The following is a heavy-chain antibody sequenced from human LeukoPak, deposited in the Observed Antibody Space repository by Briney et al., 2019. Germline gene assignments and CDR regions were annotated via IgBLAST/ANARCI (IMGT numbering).Heavy chain of an antibody. D-gene: IGHD1-1*01. V-gene: IGHV4-4*07. Sequence: PSETLSLTCTVSGGSTSSYYWSWIRQPAGRGLEWIGRIYTSGSTNYNPSLKSRVTISVPTPKNQPTLKLSSVTAPDPPVYYRVRAPNDGDSWGQGTLVTVSS. J-gene: IGHJ4*02. CDR2: IYTSGST. CDR3: VRAPNDGDS. CDR1: GGSTSSYY.